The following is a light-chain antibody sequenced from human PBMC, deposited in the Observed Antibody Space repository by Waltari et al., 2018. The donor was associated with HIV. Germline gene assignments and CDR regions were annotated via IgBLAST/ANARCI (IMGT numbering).Light chain of an antibody. V-gene: IGLV3-21*01. CDR1: NIGSKS. CDR2: EDG. CDR3: QVWESSSDHVV. J-gene: IGLJ2*01. Sequence: SYVLTQPPSVSVAPGKTARITCGGTNIGSKSVHWYQQKPGPATLLVLYEDGARPAGIPELFSGSNAGSTATLTISRVEAGDEADYYGQVWESSSDHVVCGGGTNLTVL.